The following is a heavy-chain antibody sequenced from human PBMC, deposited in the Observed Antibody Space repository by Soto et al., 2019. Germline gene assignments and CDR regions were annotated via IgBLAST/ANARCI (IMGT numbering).Heavy chain of an antibody. Sequence: GSLRLSCAASGFSFRTTWMAWVRQAPGKGLEWVGRIKSKSAGETTDYADPVKGRFTISRDDSKDTLYLHMDSLETGDTAVYYCSTGSPFRGSVFDYWGQGTLVTVSS. V-gene: IGHV3-15*05. CDR1: GFSFRTTW. J-gene: IGHJ4*02. CDR3: STGSPFRGSVFDY. CDR2: IKSKSAGETT. D-gene: IGHD1-26*01.